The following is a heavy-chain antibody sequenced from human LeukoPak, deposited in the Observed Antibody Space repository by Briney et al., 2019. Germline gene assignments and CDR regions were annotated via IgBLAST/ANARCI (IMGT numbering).Heavy chain of an antibody. D-gene: IGHD4-17*01. Sequence: PSETLSLTCAVYGGSFSGYYWSWIRQPPGKGLEWIGEINHSGSTNYNPSLKSRVTISVDTSKNQFSLKLSSVPAADTAVYYCARVMRTTAWFDPWGQGTLVTVSS. V-gene: IGHV4-34*01. CDR2: INHSGST. CDR1: GGSFSGYY. J-gene: IGHJ5*02. CDR3: ARVMRTTAWFDP.